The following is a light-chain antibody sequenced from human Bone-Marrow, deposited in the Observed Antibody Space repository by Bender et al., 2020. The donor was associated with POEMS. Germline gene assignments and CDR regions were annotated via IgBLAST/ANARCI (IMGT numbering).Light chain of an antibody. Sequence: QSALTQPASVSGSPGQSITISCTGTGNDVGAYDYVSWYQKYPGKVPKLLIHDVSYRSSGVSDRFSGSKSGTTASLTISGLQTEDEADYYCSAYTRHDTRVFGGGTKVTVL. J-gene: IGLJ3*02. CDR3: SAYTRHDTRV. V-gene: IGLV2-14*03. CDR1: GNDVGAYDY. CDR2: DVS.